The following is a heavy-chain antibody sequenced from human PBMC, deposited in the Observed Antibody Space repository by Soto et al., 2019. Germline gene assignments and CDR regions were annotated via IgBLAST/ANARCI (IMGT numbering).Heavy chain of an antibody. Sequence: QVQLVQSGAEVKKPGSSVKVSCKASGGTFSSYAISWVRQAPGQGLEWMGGIIPIFGTANYAQKFQGRVTITADESTGTAYMELGSRRSEDTAVYYWARGWKNYYVSRGWQFDYWGQGTLVTVSS. D-gene: IGHD3-22*01. CDR1: GGTFSSYA. V-gene: IGHV1-69*01. J-gene: IGHJ4*02. CDR2: IIPIFGTA. CDR3: ARGWKNYYVSRGWQFDY.